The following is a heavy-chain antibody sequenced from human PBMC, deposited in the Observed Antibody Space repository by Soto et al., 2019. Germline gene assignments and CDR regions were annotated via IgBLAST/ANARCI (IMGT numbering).Heavy chain of an antibody. CDR1: GYTFTSYY. J-gene: IGHJ4*02. CDR3: ARAPVDTAMIYNFDY. Sequence: ASVKVSCKASGYTFTSYYKHWVRQAPGQGLEWMGIINPSGGSTSYAQKFQGRVTMTRDTSTSTVYMELSSLRSEDTAVYYCARAPVDTAMIYNFDYWGQGTLVTVSS. CDR2: INPSGGST. V-gene: IGHV1-46*01. D-gene: IGHD5-18*01.